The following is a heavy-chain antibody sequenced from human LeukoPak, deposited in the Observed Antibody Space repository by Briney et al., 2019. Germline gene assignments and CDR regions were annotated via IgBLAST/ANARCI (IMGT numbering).Heavy chain of an antibody. V-gene: IGHV3-48*01. Sequence: PGGSLRLSCAASGFTFSSYSMNWVRQAPGKGLEWVSYISSSSSTIYYADSVKGRFTISRDNSKNTLYLQMNSLRAEDTAVYYCARERGYSSSFCPGYWGQGTLVTVSS. CDR1: GFTFSSYS. D-gene: IGHD6-6*01. CDR2: ISSSSSTI. J-gene: IGHJ4*02. CDR3: ARERGYSSSFCPGY.